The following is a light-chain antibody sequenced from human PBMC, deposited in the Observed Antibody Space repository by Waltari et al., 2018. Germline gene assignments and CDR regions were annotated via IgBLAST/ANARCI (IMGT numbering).Light chain of an antibody. CDR3: CSYAGSYTFGM. V-gene: IGLV2-11*01. J-gene: IGLJ3*02. Sequence: QSALTQPRSVSGSPGKSVTISCTGPSRDVGGYTYASRYQQHPGKAPKLMLYDVSKRPSGVPDRFSGSKSGNTASLTISGLQAEDEADYYCCSYAGSYTFGMFGGGTKLTVL. CDR1: SRDVGGYTY. CDR2: DVS.